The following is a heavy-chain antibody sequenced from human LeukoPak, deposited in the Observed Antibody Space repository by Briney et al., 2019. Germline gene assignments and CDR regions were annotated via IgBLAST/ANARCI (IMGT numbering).Heavy chain of an antibody. J-gene: IGHJ4*02. D-gene: IGHD3-10*01. V-gene: IGHV4-59*01. CDR1: GGSISSYY. CDR2: LFYSGST. Sequence: SETLSLTCTVSGGSISSYYWSWIRQPPGKGLEWIAYLFYSGSTDYNPSLESRVTISVDTSKNQFSLKLRSVTAADTAVYYCATVAVIRGVTYFDYWGQGTLVTVS. CDR3: ATVAVIRGVTYFDY.